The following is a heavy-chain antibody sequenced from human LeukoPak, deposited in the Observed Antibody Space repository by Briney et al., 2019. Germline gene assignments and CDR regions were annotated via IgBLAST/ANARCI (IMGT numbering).Heavy chain of an antibody. CDR1: GFTFSSYA. CDR3: AKDLGEWLAPIDY. CDR2: ISGSGGST. D-gene: IGHD5-24*01. V-gene: IGHV3-23*01. J-gene: IGHJ4*02. Sequence: GGSLRLSCVASGFTFSSYAMSWVRQAPGKGLEWVSAISGSGGSTYYADSVKGRFTISRDNSKNTLYLQMNSLRAEDTAVYYCAKDLGEWLAPIDYWGQGTLVTVSS.